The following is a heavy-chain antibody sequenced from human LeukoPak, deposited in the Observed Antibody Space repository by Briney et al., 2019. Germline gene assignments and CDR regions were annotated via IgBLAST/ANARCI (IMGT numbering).Heavy chain of an antibody. CDR2: INPNSGGT. Sequence: ASVKVSCKASGYTFTGYYMHWVRQAPGQGLEWMGRINPNSGGTNYAQKFQGRVTMTRDTSISTAYMELSRLRSDDTAVYYCARDRPSSGNYDYWGQGTLVTVSS. D-gene: IGHD1-26*01. CDR1: GYTFTGYY. V-gene: IGHV1-2*06. J-gene: IGHJ4*02. CDR3: ARDRPSSGNYDY.